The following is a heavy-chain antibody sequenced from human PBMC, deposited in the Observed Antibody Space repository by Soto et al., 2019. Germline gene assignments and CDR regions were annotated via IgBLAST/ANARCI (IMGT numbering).Heavy chain of an antibody. Sequence: SETLSLTCTVSGGSISSYYWSWIRQPPGKGLEWIGEIYYSGTTNYNPSLKSRVTISVDKSKNQFSLNLTSVTAADTAVYYCAGRGAVTGSFDYWGRGTLVTVSS. J-gene: IGHJ4*02. CDR3: AGRGAVTGSFDY. CDR1: GGSISSYY. V-gene: IGHV4-59*12. CDR2: IYYSGTT. D-gene: IGHD6-19*01.